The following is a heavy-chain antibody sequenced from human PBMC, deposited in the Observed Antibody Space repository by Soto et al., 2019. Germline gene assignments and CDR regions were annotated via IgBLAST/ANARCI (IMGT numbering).Heavy chain of an antibody. CDR2: ISAFNGNA. CDR1: GYTFTSYG. J-gene: IGHJ6*02. D-gene: IGHD4-4*01. CDR3: ARTRYDYSNYGPYYYYGMDV. Sequence: ASVKVSCKASGYTFTSYGISWVRQAPGQGLEWMGGISAFNGNANYAQKFQGRVTITTDESTSTAYMELSSLRSEDTAVYYCARTRYDYSNYGPYYYYGMDVWGQGTTVTVS. V-gene: IGHV1-18*01.